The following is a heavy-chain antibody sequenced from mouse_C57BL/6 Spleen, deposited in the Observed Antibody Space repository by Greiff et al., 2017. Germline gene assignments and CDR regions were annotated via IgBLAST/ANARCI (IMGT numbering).Heavy chain of an antibody. J-gene: IGHJ2*01. Sequence: EVQRVESGPGLVKPSQSLSLTCSVTGYSITSGYYWNWIRQFPGNKLEWMGYISYDGSNNYNPSLKNRISITLDTSKHQFFLKLNSVTTEDTATYYCARELGHYFDYWGQGTTLTVSS. D-gene: IGHD4-1*01. CDR2: ISYDGSN. CDR3: ARELGHYFDY. CDR1: GYSITSGYY. V-gene: IGHV3-6*01.